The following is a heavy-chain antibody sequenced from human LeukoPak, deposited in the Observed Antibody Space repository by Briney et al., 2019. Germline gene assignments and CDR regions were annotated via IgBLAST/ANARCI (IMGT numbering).Heavy chain of an antibody. D-gene: IGHD1-26*01. Sequence: PGGSLRLSCGVSGFTFNSYSMNWVRQAPGKGLEWVASIIGSGSEMFYADSLKGRFTISRDNSENSLYLQMNSLRVEDTAVYYCAKLQSDIVGAMFFAFDVWGQGTMVSVSS. CDR2: IIGSGSEM. CDR1: GFTFNSYS. J-gene: IGHJ3*01. V-gene: IGHV3-21*06. CDR3: AKLQSDIVGAMFFAFDV.